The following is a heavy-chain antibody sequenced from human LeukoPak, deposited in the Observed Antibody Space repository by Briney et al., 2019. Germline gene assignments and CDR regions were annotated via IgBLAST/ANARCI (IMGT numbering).Heavy chain of an antibody. CDR3: ARSSRYDYVWGSYRY. CDR2: INPNSGGT. Sequence: ASVKVSCKASGYTFTGYYMHWVRQAPGQGLGWMGWINPNSGGTNYAQKFQGRVTMTRDTSISTAYMELSRLRSDDTAVYYCARSSRYDYVWGSYRYWGQGTLVTVSS. D-gene: IGHD3-16*02. V-gene: IGHV1-2*02. CDR1: GYTFTGYY. J-gene: IGHJ4*02.